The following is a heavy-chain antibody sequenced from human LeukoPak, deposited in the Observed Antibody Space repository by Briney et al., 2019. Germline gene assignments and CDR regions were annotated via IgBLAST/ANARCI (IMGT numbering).Heavy chain of an antibody. J-gene: IGHJ6*02. CDR3: ARWTVTFFSYYYYGMDV. D-gene: IGHD4-23*01. Sequence: ASVKVSCKASGYTFTSYYMHWVRQAPGQGLEWMGIINPSGGSTSYAQKFQGRVTMTRDTSTSTVYMELSSLRSEDTAVYYCARWTVTFFSYYYYGMDVWGQGTTVTVSS. V-gene: IGHV1-46*01. CDR1: GYTFTSYY. CDR2: INPSGGST.